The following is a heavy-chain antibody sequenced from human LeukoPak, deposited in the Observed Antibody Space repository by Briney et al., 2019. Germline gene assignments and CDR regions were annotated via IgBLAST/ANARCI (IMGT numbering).Heavy chain of an antibody. J-gene: IGHJ4*02. Sequence: GASVKVSCKASGYTFTGYYMHWVRQAPGQGLEWMGWINPKSGDTNYAQKFQGRVTMTRDTSISAAYMEVSRLRSDDTAMYYCARNKEGKSLDYWGQGTLVTVSS. CDR1: GYTFTGYY. CDR2: INPKSGDT. V-gene: IGHV1-2*02. CDR3: ARNKEGKSLDY.